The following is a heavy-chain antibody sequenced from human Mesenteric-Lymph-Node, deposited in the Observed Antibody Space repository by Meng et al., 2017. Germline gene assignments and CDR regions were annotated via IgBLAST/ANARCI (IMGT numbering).Heavy chain of an antibody. D-gene: IGHD3-22*01. V-gene: IGHV3-30*03. CDR3: ARRGDGSGYYLDS. CDR1: GFTFSSYG. CDR2: ISYAGSNK. J-gene: IGHJ4*02. Sequence: QVQLVESGGGVVQPGRSLRLAWTASGFTFSSYGMHWVRQAPGKGLEWVAVISYAGSNKYYADSVKGRFTISKDNSKSTLYLQMNSLRTEDTAVYYCARRGDGSGYYLDSWGQGTLVTVSS.